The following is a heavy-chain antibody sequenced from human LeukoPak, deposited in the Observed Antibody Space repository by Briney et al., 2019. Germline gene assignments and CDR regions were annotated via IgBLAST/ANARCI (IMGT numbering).Heavy chain of an antibody. J-gene: IGHJ4*02. D-gene: IGHD2-15*01. CDR3: AKGRGYCTGGSCYSDY. CDR1: GFTFSNYA. V-gene: IGHV3-23*01. CDR2: ISGSDGST. Sequence: DPGGSLRLSCTASGFTFSNYAMSRVRQAPGKGLEWVSTISGSDGSTYYADSVKGRFTISRDNSKNTLYLQMNSLRVEDTAIYYCAKGRGYCTGGSCYSDYWGQGTLVTVSS.